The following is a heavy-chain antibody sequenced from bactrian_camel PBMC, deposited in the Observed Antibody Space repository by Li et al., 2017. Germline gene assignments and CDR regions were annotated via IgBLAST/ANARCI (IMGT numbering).Heavy chain of an antibody. D-gene: IGHD5*01. V-gene: IGHV3-3*01. J-gene: IGHJ6*01. CDR3: VADPRTYGCWAFRY. CDR1: GGTYSHYRPYC. Sequence: HVQLVESGGGSVQAGGSLRLSCEASGGTYSHYRPYCMAWFRQPPGKEREGVAALTTSGGGTTFYADSVKGRFTISEDSAKNTLSLQMNPLKPEDTAMYYCVADPRTYGCWAFRYWGQGTQVTVS. CDR2: LTTSGGGTT.